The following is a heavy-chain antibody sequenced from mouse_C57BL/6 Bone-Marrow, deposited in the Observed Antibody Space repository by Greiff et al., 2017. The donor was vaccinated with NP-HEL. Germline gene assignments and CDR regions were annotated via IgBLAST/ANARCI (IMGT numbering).Heavy chain of an antibody. J-gene: IGHJ2*01. V-gene: IGHV5-2*03. CDR3: ARRRVTTYFDY. Sequence: EVKVEESGGGLVQPGESLKLSCESNEYEFPSHDMSWVRKTPEKRLELVAAINSDGGSTYYPDTMERRFIISRDNTKKTLYLQMSSLRSEDTALYYCARRRVTTYFDYWGQGTTLTVSS. CDR1: EYEFPSHD. D-gene: IGHD2-1*01. CDR2: INSDGGST.